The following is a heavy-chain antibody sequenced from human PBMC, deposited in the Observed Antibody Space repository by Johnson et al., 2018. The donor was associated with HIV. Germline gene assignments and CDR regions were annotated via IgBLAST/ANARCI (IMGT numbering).Heavy chain of an antibody. J-gene: IGHJ3*02. Sequence: VQLVESGGGVVQPGKSLRLSCAASGFSFSYYAMDWVRQAPGKGLEWVANIKQDGSEKYYVDSVKGRFTISRDNAKNSLYLQMNSLRAEDTAVYYCAREGDDPGAFDIWGQGTMVTVS. V-gene: IGHV3-7*05. CDR2: IKQDGSEK. D-gene: IGHD3-16*01. CDR1: GFSFSYYA. CDR3: AREGDDPGAFDI.